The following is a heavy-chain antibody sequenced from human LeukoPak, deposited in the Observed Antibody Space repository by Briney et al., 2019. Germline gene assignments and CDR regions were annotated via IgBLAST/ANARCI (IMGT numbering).Heavy chain of an antibody. CDR3: ATEYYYGSGSYPLGY. CDR1: GDSFNKFA. D-gene: IGHD3-10*01. J-gene: IGHJ4*02. V-gene: IGHV1-69*13. Sequence: ASVKVSCKASGDSFNKFAISWVRQAPGQGLEWMGGIVPIFGIPNYAEKFQGRVTITADESTSTAYMELSSLRSEDTAVYYCATEYYYGSGSYPLGYWGQGTLVTVSS. CDR2: IVPIFGIP.